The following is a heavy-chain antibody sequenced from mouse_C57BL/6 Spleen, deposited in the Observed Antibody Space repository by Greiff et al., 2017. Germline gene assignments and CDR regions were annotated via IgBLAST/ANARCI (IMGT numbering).Heavy chain of an antibody. CDR2: ISSGGSYT. Sequence: EVKVVESGGDLVKPGGSLKLSCAASGFTFSSYGMSWVRQTPDKRLEWVATISSGGSYTYYPDSVKGRFTISRDNAKNTLYLQMSSLKSEDTAMYYCASHDGYSFAYWGQGTLVTVSA. J-gene: IGHJ3*01. D-gene: IGHD2-3*01. CDR1: GFTFSSYG. CDR3: ASHDGYSFAY. V-gene: IGHV5-6*01.